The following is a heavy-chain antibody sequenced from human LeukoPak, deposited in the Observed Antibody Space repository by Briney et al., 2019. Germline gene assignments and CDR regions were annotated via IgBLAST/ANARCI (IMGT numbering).Heavy chain of an antibody. J-gene: IGHJ6*02. CDR3: AGVGWEYSPSPLPMDV. V-gene: IGHV1-58*01. CDR2: IVVDSGNT. CDR1: GFTFTSSA. Sequence: SVKVSCKASGFTFTSSAVQWVRQARGQRLEWIGWIVVDSGNTNYAQKFQERVTITRDMSTTTAYMELRSLRSEDTAVYYCAGVGWEYSPSPLPMDVWGQGTTVTVSS. D-gene: IGHD6-6*01.